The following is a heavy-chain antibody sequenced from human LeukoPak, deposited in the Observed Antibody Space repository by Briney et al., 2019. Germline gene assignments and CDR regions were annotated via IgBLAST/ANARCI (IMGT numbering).Heavy chain of an antibody. J-gene: IGHJ4*02. V-gene: IGHV3-21*01. Sequence: GGSLRLSCAASGFTFSSYSMNWVRQAPGKGLEWVSSISSSSSYIYYADSVKSRFTISRDNAKNSLYLQMNSLRAEDTAVYYCATPVLRFFQTGYWGQGTLVTVSS. D-gene: IGHD3-3*01. CDR2: ISSSSSYI. CDR3: ATPVLRFFQTGY. CDR1: GFTFSSYS.